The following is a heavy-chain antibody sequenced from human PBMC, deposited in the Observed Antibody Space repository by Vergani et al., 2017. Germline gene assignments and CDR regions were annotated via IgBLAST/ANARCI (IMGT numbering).Heavy chain of an antibody. CDR2: IDHTGRP. Sequence: QVQLQQWGGGLLKPSETLSLTCVVNGGSFTSYHWTWIRQSPGEGLEWVGDIDHTGRPDYNPSLTSRLTMSVDKSRNQFSLTLNSVTATDTAIYFRARVNTETNGHLYYYYYMDVWGQGTAVTVS. CDR3: ARVNTETNGHLYYYYYMDV. V-gene: IGHV4-34*01. CDR1: GGSFTSYH. J-gene: IGHJ6*03. D-gene: IGHD4-11*01.